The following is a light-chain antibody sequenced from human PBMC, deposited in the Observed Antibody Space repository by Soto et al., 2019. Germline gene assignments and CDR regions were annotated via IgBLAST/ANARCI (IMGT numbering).Light chain of an antibody. J-gene: IGLJ2*01. V-gene: IGLV2-23*01. CDR1: SSDVGSYNL. CDR3: CSYAGSSTLGV. Sequence: QSVLTQPASVSGSPGQSITISCTGTSSDVGSYNLVSWYQQHQGKAPKLMNYEGSKRPSGVSNRFSGSKSGNTASLTSSGLQAEDESDYYCCSYAGSSTLGVFGGGTKLTVL. CDR2: EGS.